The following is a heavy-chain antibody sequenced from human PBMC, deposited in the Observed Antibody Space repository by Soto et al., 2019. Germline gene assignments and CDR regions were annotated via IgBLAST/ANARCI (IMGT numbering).Heavy chain of an antibody. V-gene: IGHV3-7*01. CDR3: AREWSWFGELLRGCHFDS. D-gene: IGHD3-10*01. Sequence: EVQLVESGGGLVQPGGSLRLSCAASEFTFSTYWMTWVRQAPGKGLEWVANIKHDGSEKYYVDSVKGRFTISRDNAKKSLYLQMNSLRAEDTAVYYCAREWSWFGELLRGCHFDSWGQGTLVTVSS. J-gene: IGHJ4*02. CDR2: IKHDGSEK. CDR1: EFTFSTYW.